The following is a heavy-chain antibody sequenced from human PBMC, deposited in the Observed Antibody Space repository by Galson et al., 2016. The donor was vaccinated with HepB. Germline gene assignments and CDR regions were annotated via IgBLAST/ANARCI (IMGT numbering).Heavy chain of an antibody. CDR1: GFTFSNYG. D-gene: IGHD1-26*01. Sequence: SLRLSCAASGFTFSNYGMTWVRQAPGKGLEVVSSISRRGDSTDYGDSVKGRFTISRDNFKNTLFLQMNSLTADDTATYYCVQGSTAPAVWGKGTTVSVSS. V-gene: IGHV3-23*01. CDR2: ISRRGDST. J-gene: IGHJ6*04. CDR3: VQGSTAPAV.